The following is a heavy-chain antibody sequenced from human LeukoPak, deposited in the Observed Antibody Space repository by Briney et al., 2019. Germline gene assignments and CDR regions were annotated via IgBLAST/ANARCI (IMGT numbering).Heavy chain of an antibody. Sequence: GGSLRLSCAASGFTFSPYSMNWVRQAPGKGLEWVSYISSSSTTIYYADSVKGRFTISRDNAKNSLYLQMSSLRDEGTAVYYCARRFDIWGQGTMVTVSS. CDR3: ARRFDI. CDR1: GFTFSPYS. CDR2: ISSSSTTI. J-gene: IGHJ3*02. V-gene: IGHV3-48*02.